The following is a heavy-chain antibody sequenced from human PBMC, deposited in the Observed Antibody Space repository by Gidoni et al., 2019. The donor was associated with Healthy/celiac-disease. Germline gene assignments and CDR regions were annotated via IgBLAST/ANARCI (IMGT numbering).Heavy chain of an antibody. D-gene: IGHD3-3*01. CDR2: ISAYNGNT. Sequence: QVQLVQSGAAVTKPGASVKVSCKASGYTFTGYGISGVRQAPGQGLEWMGWISAYNGNTNYAQKLQGRVTMTTDTSTSTAYMELRSLRSDDTAVYYCARAYYDFWSGDGYNWFDPWGQGTLVTVSS. CDR3: ARAYYDFWSGDGYNWFDP. V-gene: IGHV1-18*01. J-gene: IGHJ5*02. CDR1: GYTFTGYG.